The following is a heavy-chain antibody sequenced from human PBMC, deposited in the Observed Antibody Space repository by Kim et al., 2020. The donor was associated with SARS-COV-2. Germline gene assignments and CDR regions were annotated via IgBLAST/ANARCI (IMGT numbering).Heavy chain of an antibody. Sequence: SETLSLTCTASGGSISSYYWSWIRQPAGKGLEWIGRIYTSGSTNYNPSLKSRVTMSVDTSKNQFSLLQSSGTAADTAVYYYSRGPGDWDILTVSGWFD. CDR1: GGSISSYY. V-gene: IGHV4-4*07. D-gene: IGHD3-9*01. CDR2: IYTSGST. J-gene: IGHJ5*02. CDR3: SRGPGDWDILTVSGWFD.